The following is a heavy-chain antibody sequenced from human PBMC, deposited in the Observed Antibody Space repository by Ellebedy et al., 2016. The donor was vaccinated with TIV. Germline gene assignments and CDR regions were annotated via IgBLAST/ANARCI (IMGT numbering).Heavy chain of an antibody. CDR3: ARGPIAAAGTKAGFDP. CDR2: IYTSGST. Sequence: SETLSLTXTASGGSISSYYRSWIRQPAGKGLEWIGRIYTSGSTNYNPSLKSRVTMSVDTSKNQFSLKLSSVTAADTAVYYCARGPIAAAGTKAGFDPWGQGTLVTVSS. D-gene: IGHD6-13*01. CDR1: GGSISSYY. J-gene: IGHJ5*02. V-gene: IGHV4-4*07.